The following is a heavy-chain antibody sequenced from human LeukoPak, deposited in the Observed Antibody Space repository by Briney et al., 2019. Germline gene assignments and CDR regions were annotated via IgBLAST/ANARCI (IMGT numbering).Heavy chain of an antibody. V-gene: IGHV3-23*01. Sequence: GGSLRLSCAASGFIFNSYAMRWVRQAPGKGLEWVSSISGSGDTTYYADSVKGRFNISRDNSKNTLYLQMNSLRVEDTAVYYCADSNYWYPVDYWGQGTLVTVSS. J-gene: IGHJ4*02. CDR1: GFIFNSYA. CDR2: ISGSGDTT. CDR3: ADSNYWYPVDY. D-gene: IGHD4-11*01.